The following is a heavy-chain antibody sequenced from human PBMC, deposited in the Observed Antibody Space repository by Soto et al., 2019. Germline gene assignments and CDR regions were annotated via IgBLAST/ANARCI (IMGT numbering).Heavy chain of an antibody. CDR2: IFQSGST. V-gene: IGHV4-4*02. D-gene: IGHD6-19*01. CDR1: GGTIRSPDW. CDR3: ARGRGRYISGWSWFDP. Sequence: PSETLSLTCGVSGGTIRSPDWWTWVRQPPGKGLEWIGEIFQSGSTNYTPSLESRVTISVDKSKNQFSLTLTSVTAADTAVYFCARGRGRYISGWSWFDPWGQGILVTVSS. J-gene: IGHJ5*02.